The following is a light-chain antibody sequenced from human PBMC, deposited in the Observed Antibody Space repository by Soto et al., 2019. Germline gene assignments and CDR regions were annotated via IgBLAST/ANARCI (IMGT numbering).Light chain of an antibody. J-gene: IGKJ1*01. CDR2: GTS. CDR3: QQYGSSSWT. CDR1: QSVSSSY. V-gene: IGKV3-20*01. Sequence: EIVLTQSPGTLSLSPGERATLSCRASQSVSSSYLAWYQQKPGQAPRLLIYGTSSRATAIPARFSGSGSGTDFTLTISRLDPEDFAVYYCQQYGSSSWTFGQGTKVEIK.